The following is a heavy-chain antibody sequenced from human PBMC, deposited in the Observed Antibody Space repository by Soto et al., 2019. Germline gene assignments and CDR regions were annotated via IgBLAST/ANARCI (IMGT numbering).Heavy chain of an antibody. J-gene: IGHJ4*02. CDR1: GGSISSSNW. CDR3: ARGDGAAAEIDF. CDR2: IYHSGST. V-gene: IGHV4-4*02. Sequence: QVQLQESGPGLVKPSGTLPLTCAVSGGSISSSNWWTWVRQPPGKGLEWIGEIYHSGSTNYNPSLKSRVTMSADKSKNQFSLRLSSVTAADTAVYYCARGDGAAAEIDFWGQGTLVTVSS. D-gene: IGHD6-13*01.